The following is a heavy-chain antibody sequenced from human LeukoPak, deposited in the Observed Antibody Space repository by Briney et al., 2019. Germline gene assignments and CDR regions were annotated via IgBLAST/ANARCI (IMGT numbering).Heavy chain of an antibody. CDR2: IYPGDSDT. CDR1: GYSFTSYW. D-gene: IGHD2-15*01. V-gene: IGHV5-51*01. CDR3: ARRRCSGGSCYPYYYYGMDV. J-gene: IGHJ6*02. Sequence: GESLKISCKGSGYSFTSYWIGWVRQMPGKGLEWMGIIYPGDSDTRYSPSFQGQVTISADKSISTAYLQWSSLKASDTAMYYCARRRCSGGSCYPYYYYGMDVWGQGTTVTVSS.